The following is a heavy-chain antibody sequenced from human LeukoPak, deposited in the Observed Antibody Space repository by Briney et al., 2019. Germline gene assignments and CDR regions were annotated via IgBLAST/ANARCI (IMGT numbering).Heavy chain of an antibody. D-gene: IGHD1-26*01. CDR2: TYYRCKWYN. Sequence: SQTLSPTCAISGDSPSINSAAWDWTRQSPSSGLEWLGRTYYRCKWYNDYEVSLRSRITISTDTSKNQFSLQLNSMTPEDTAVYYCARDLFSESCGMEVWGRGTTVTVSS. CDR3: ARDLFSESCGMEV. CDR1: GDSPSINSAA. J-gene: IGHJ6*02. V-gene: IGHV6-1*01.